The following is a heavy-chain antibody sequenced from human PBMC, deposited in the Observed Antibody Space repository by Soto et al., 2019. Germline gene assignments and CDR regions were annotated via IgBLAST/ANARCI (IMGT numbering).Heavy chain of an antibody. CDR3: AKERATTTAFDY. CDR2: ITANGGST. CDR1: GFTFSRDG. J-gene: IGHJ4*02. D-gene: IGHD4-17*01. Sequence: EVQLLESGGGLVQAGGSLRLSCAASGFTFSRDGMSWVRQAPGQGLEWVSLITANGGSTYYADSVKGRFTISRDNTKNTLFLQMNSLRAEDTAVYYCAKERATTTAFDYWGQGALVTVSS. V-gene: IGHV3-23*01.